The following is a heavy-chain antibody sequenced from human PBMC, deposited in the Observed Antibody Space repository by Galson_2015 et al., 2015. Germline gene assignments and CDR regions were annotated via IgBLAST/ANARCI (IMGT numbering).Heavy chain of an antibody. CDR3: ARDGEGSLGSGSYYYITSPLDY. V-gene: IGHV3-30-3*01. J-gene: IGHJ4*02. D-gene: IGHD3-10*01. CDR1: GFTFSDYY. CDR2: ISYDGSNK. Sequence: SLRLSCAASGFTFSDYYMSWIRQAPGKGLEWVAVISYDGSNKYYADSVKGQFTISRDNSKNTLYLQMNSLRAEDTAVYYCARDGEGSLGSGSYYYITSPLDYWGQGTLVTVSS.